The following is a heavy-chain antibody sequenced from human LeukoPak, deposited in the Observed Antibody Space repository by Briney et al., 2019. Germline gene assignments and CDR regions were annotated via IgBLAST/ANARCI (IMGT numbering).Heavy chain of an antibody. Sequence: GGSLRLSCAASGFTFKNYGMSWVRQVPGQGLEWVSAIDGGGGDTYYADSVKGRFTISRDNSKNTLGLQMNSPRVEDTAVYYCVRTAYSSSSRGAFDVWGQGTMVTVSS. V-gene: IGHV3-23*01. CDR3: VRTAYSSSSRGAFDV. D-gene: IGHD6-6*01. CDR2: IDGGGGDT. CDR1: GFTFKNYG. J-gene: IGHJ3*01.